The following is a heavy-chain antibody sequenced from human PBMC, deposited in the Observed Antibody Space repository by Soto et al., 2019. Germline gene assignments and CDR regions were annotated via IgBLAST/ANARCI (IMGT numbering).Heavy chain of an antibody. CDR2: IIPVFRSI. D-gene: IGHD1-7*01. CDR3: ARDDGWNYRYYDMEV. V-gene: IGHV1-69*12. CDR1: GDTFSSYS. J-gene: IGHJ6*02. Sequence: VQLVQSGAEVKTPGSSVKVSCKASGDTFSSYSIAWVQQAPGQGLEWMGGIIPVFRSINYSQKFQGRVTITADESTTTAYMELTSLRPQDTAVYFCARDDGWNYRYYDMEVWGQGTTVTVS.